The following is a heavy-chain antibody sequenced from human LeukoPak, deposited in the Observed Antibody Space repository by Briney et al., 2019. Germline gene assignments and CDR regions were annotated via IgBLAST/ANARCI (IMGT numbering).Heavy chain of an antibody. CDR1: GGSISNYY. V-gene: IGHV4-59*08. D-gene: IGHD7-27*01. CDR2: VSYSGSS. Sequence: SETLSLTCTVSGGSISNYYWSWIRQPPGKRLEWIGYVSYSGSSSSNPSLESRVTISVDMSKNQFSLRLTSVTASDTAVYYCARLQGRGDNYLDYWGQGTLVSVSS. J-gene: IGHJ4*02. CDR3: ARLQGRGDNYLDY.